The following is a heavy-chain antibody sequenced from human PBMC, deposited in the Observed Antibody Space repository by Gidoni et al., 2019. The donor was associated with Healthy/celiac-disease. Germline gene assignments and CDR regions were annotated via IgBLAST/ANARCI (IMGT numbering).Heavy chain of an antibody. CDR1: GGSFSGYY. V-gene: IGHV4-34*01. CDR3: ARGLDFWSGFDY. J-gene: IGHJ4*02. Sequence: QVQLQQWGAGLLKPSETLSLTCAVYGGSFSGYYWSWIRQPPGKGLEWIGEINHSGSTNYNPSLKSRVTISVDTSKNQFSLKLSSVTAADTAVYYCARGLDFWSGFDYWGQGTLVTVSS. CDR2: INHSGST. D-gene: IGHD3-3*01.